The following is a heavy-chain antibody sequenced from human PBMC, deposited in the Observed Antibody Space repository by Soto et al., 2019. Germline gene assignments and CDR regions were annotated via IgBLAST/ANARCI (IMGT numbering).Heavy chain of an antibody. J-gene: IGHJ6*02. V-gene: IGHV4-59*01. CDR3: ARDFLTVDTAMVTKLGYYYYGMDV. CDR1: GGSISSYY. D-gene: IGHD5-18*01. Sequence: SETLSLTCTVSGGSISSYYWSWIRQPPGKGLEWIGYIYYSGSTNYNPSLKSRVTISVDTSKNQFSLKLSSVTAADTAVYYCARDFLTVDTAMVTKLGYYYYGMDVWGQGTTVTVSS. CDR2: IYYSGST.